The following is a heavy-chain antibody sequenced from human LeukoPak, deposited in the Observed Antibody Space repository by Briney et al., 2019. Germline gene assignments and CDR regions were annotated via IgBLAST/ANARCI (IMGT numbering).Heavy chain of an antibody. Sequence: ASVKVSCKASGYTFTSYGTSWVRQAPGQGREWMGWISAYNGNTNYAQKLQGRVTMTTDTSTSTAYMELSRLRSDDTAVYYCARGTPLTTLPYYYYFMDVWGKGTTVTVSS. CDR2: ISAYNGNT. J-gene: IGHJ6*03. CDR1: GYTFTSYG. D-gene: IGHD4-17*01. CDR3: ARGTPLTTLPYYYYFMDV. V-gene: IGHV1-18*01.